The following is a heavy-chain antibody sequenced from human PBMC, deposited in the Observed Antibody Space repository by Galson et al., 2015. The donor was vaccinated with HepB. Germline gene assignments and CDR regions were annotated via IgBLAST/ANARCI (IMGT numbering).Heavy chain of an antibody. CDR2: ISGSGGST. V-gene: IGHV3-23*01. J-gene: IGHJ4*02. D-gene: IGHD3-10*01. CDR1: GLTFSSYA. Sequence: SLRLSCAASGLTFSSYAMSWVRQAPGKGLEWVSAISGSGGSTYYADSVKGRFTISRDNSKNTLYLQMNSLRAEDTAVYYCAKKVRGLWFGELLSHYFDYWGQGTLVTVSS. CDR3: AKKVRGLWFGELLSHYFDY.